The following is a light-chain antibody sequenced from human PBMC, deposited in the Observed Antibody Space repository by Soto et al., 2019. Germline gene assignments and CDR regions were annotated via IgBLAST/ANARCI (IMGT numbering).Light chain of an antibody. Sequence: IPITQTPSSLSASVGDRVTIACRASQGIRDELGWYQQKAGKAPNLLISAASRLQSGVPSRFSGRGSGTDFTLTISSMQPEDFANYYCLQDYDYPRTFGQGTKVDIK. CDR3: LQDYDYPRT. V-gene: IGKV1-6*01. J-gene: IGKJ1*01. CDR2: AAS. CDR1: QGIRDE.